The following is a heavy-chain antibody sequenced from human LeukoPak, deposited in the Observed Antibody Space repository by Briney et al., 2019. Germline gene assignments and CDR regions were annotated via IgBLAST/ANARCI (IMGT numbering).Heavy chain of an antibody. V-gene: IGHV1-8*01. Sequence: GASVKVSCKASGYTFTSYDINWVRQAAGQGLEGMGWMNPNSGNTGYAQKFQGRVTITRDTSISTAYMELSGLTSEDTAVYYCARGVNYDFWSGSYYSYYYMEVWGKGTTVTVSS. CDR3: ARGVNYDFWSGSYYSYYYMEV. CDR1: GYTFTSYD. CDR2: MNPNSGNT. J-gene: IGHJ6*03. D-gene: IGHD3-3*01.